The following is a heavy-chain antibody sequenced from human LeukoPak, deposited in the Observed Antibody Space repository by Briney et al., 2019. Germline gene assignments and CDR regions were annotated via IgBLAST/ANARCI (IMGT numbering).Heavy chain of an antibody. CDR1: GFSLSTRGVG. V-gene: IGHV2-5*02. CDR3: AHGGTYYYGSGINYFPTKNYYYYMDV. D-gene: IGHD3-10*01. Sequence: SGPTLVNPTQTLTLTCTFSGFSLSTRGVGVGWIRQPPGKALEWLALIYWDDDKRYSPSLRSRLTITKDTSKNQVVLTMTNMDPVDTATYYCAHGGTYYYGSGINYFPTKNYYYYMDVWGKGTAVTVSS. J-gene: IGHJ6*03. CDR2: IYWDDDK.